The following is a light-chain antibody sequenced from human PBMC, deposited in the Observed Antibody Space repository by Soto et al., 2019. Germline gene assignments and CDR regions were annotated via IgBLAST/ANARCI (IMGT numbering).Light chain of an antibody. CDR2: DAS. J-gene: IGKJ5*01. Sequence: DIQMTQSPSSLSASVGDRVTITCQASQDISIYLNWFQHKPGKAPKLLIYDASNLETGVPSRFSGRGSGTDFTFTISSLQPEDIATYYCQQYDNLPSITFGQGTRLEMK. CDR1: QDISIY. CDR3: QQYDNLPSIT. V-gene: IGKV1-33*01.